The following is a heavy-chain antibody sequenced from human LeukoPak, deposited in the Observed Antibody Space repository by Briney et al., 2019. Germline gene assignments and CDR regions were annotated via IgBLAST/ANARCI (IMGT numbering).Heavy chain of an antibody. CDR3: ARDRRAVGYPNWFDP. V-gene: IGHV1-8*01. CDR2: MNPNSGNT. Sequence: GASVKVSCKASGYTFTSYDINWVRQATGQGLEWMGWMNPNSGNTGYAQKFQGRVTITRNTSISTAYMELSSLRSEDTAVYYCARDRRAVGYPNWFDPWGQGTLVTVSS. CDR1: GYTFTSYD. J-gene: IGHJ5*02. D-gene: IGHD5-12*01.